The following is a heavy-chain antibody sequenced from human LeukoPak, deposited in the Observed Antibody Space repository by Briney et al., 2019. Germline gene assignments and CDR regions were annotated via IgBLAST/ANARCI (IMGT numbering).Heavy chain of an antibody. CDR2: ISGSGGST. J-gene: IGHJ4*02. CDR3: AKSEGVATMAIFDY. D-gene: IGHD3-10*01. Sequence: PGGSLRLSCAASGFTFSSYAMSWVRQAPGKGLEWVSAISGSGGSTYYADSVKGRFTISRDNSKNTLYLQMNSLRAEDTAIYYCAKSEGVATMAIFDYWGQGTRVTVSS. CDR1: GFTFSSYA. V-gene: IGHV3-23*01.